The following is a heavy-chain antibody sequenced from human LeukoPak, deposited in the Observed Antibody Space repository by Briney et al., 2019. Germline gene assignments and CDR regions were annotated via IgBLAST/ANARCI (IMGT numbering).Heavy chain of an antibody. J-gene: IGHJ4*02. CDR1: SGSISSGDSY. CDR3: ARLVEAPRAFDS. CDR2: IYYSGST. Sequence: SETLSLTCTVSSGSISSGDSYWGWIRQPPGKGLEWIGYIYYSGSTYYNPSLKSRVTISVDTSKNQFSLRLNSVTAADAAVYFCARLVEAPRAFDSWGQGILVTVSS. V-gene: IGHV4-30-4*01. D-gene: IGHD3-3*01.